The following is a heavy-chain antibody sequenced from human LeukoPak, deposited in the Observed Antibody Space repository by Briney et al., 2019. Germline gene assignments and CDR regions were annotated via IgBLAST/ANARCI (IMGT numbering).Heavy chain of an antibody. V-gene: IGHV3-64D*09. Sequence: PGGSLRLSCSASGFTFSSNAMHWVRQAPGKGLECVSAISSNGGSTYYADSVKGRFTISRDNSKNTLYLQMSSLRGDDTAVYYCVGVGNHLALDNWGQGTLVTVSS. J-gene: IGHJ4*02. CDR1: GFTFSSNA. CDR2: ISSNGGST. D-gene: IGHD1-14*01. CDR3: VGVGNHLALDN.